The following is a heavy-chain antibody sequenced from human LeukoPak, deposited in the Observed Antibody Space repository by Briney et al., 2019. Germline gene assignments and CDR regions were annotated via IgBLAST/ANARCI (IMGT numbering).Heavy chain of an antibody. CDR3: AKDGQWFDP. CDR1: RFTFSNDA. J-gene: IGHJ5*02. CDR2: ISSTGRTT. Sequence: GGSLRLSCAASRFTFSNDAMSWVRQAPGKGLEWVSTISSTGRTTYYADSVRGRFTISRDNSKNTLYLQMNSLRAEDTAVYYCAKDGQWFDPWGQGTLVTVSS. V-gene: IGHV3-23*01.